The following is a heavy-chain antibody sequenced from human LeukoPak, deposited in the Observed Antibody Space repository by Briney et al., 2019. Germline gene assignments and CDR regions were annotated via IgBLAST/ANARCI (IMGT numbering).Heavy chain of an antibody. CDR3: ARDATMVRGDGWFDP. J-gene: IGHJ5*02. CDR1: GGSISSYY. Sequence: PSETLSLTCTVSGGSISSYYWSWIRQPPGKGLEWIGYIYYSGSTNYNPSLKSRVTISVDTSKNQFSLKLSSVTAADTAVYYCARDATMVRGDGWFDPWGQGTLVTVSS. CDR2: IYYSGST. D-gene: IGHD3-10*01. V-gene: IGHV4-59*01.